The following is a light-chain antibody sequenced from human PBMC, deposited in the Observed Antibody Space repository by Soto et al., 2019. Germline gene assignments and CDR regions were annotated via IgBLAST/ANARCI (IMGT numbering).Light chain of an antibody. Sequence: QSVLTQPPSVSGAPGQRVTISCTGSSSNIGAGYDVHWYQQLPGTAPKLLIYGNSNRPSGVPDRFSGSKSGTSASLAITGLQAEDEAYYYCQSYDSSLSAHVVFGGGTKLTVL. CDR3: QSYDSSLSAHVV. CDR2: GNS. CDR1: SSNIGAGYD. J-gene: IGLJ2*01. V-gene: IGLV1-40*01.